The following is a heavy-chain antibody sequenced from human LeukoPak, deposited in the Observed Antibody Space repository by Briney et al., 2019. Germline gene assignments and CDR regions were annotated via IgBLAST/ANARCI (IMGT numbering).Heavy chain of an antibody. D-gene: IGHD2-2*01. Sequence: SETLSLTCTVSGGSISSSTYYCGWVRQPPGKGLEWIGEINHSESTNYNPSLKSRVTISVDTSKNQFSLKLSSVIAADTAVYFCARGYQLLWGGWFDPWGQGTLVTVSS. J-gene: IGHJ5*02. CDR1: GGSISSSTYY. V-gene: IGHV4-39*07. CDR2: INHSEST. CDR3: ARGYQLLWGGWFDP.